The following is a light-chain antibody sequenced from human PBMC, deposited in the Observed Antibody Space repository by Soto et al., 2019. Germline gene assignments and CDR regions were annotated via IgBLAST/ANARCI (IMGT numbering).Light chain of an antibody. CDR3: SSYTSSSTLV. V-gene: IGLV2-14*03. Sequence: QSVLTQPASVSGSPGQSITISCTGTSSDVGGYNFVSWYQHHPGKAPKLMVYDVSNRPSGVSNRFSGSKSGNPASLTISGLQAEDEADYYCSSYTSSSTLVFGGGTKLTVL. J-gene: IGLJ2*01. CDR2: DVS. CDR1: SSDVGGYNF.